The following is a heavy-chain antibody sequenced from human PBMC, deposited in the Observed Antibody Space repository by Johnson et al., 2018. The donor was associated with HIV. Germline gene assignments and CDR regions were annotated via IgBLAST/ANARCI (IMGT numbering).Heavy chain of an antibody. CDR2: ISYDGSDK. D-gene: IGHD6-6*01. J-gene: IGHJ3*02. CDR3: AKGPNGQLDDAFHI. V-gene: IGHV3-30*04. CDR1: GFTFSSYA. Sequence: QEQLVESGGGVVRPGGSLRLSCAASGFTFSSYAMHWVRQAPGKGLEWVAVISYDGSDKYYADSVKGRFTISRDNSKNTLYLQMNSLRAEDTAVYYCAKGPNGQLDDAFHIWGQGTMVTVSS.